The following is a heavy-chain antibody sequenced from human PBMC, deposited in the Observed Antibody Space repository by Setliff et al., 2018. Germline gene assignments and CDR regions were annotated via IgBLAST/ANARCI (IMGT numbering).Heavy chain of an antibody. CDR2: IYNSGST. CDR3: ARPHGGACYSDYYYYMDV. Sequence: SETLSLTCTVSGGSISSYYWSWIRQSPGKGLEWIGYIYNSGSTNYNPSVKSRVTISVDTSKNQVSLKLTSLTAADTAVYYCARPHGGACYSDYYYYMDVWGKGTTVTVSS. D-gene: IGHD2-15*01. V-gene: IGHV4-59*01. J-gene: IGHJ6*03. CDR1: GGSISSYY.